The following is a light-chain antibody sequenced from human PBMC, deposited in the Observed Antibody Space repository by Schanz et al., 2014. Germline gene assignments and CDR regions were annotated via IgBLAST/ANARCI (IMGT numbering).Light chain of an antibody. CDR1: SSNIGSGYD. J-gene: IGLJ3*02. Sequence: QSVLTQPPSMSGAPGQRVTISCTGNSSNIGSGYDVHWYQCLPGTAPKLLIYDNNNRPSGVPDRFSGSKSATSASLAITGLQAEDEGDYYCCSYVAHHWLFGVGTKVTVL. CDR3: CSYVAHHWL. CDR2: DNN. V-gene: IGLV1-40*01.